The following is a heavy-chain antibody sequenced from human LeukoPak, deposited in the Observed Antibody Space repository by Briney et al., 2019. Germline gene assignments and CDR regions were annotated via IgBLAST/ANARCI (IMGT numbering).Heavy chain of an antibody. Sequence: HPGGSLRLSCAASGFTSRDFGMSWVRQAPGKGLEWVSGSTGSGGKTYYADSVKGRFTISRDNAKNSLYLQMNNLRAGDTGVYYRTKLAVASADSWGQGTLVTVSS. J-gene: IGHJ5*01. CDR2: STGSGGKT. D-gene: IGHD6-19*01. CDR1: GFTSRDFG. CDR3: TKLAVASADS. V-gene: IGHV3-23*01.